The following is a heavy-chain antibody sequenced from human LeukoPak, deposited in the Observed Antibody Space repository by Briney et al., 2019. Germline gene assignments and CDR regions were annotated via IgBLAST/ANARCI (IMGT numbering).Heavy chain of an antibody. CDR1: GGSISSYY. J-gene: IGHJ4*02. V-gene: IGHV4-59*01. Sequence: PSETLSLTCTVSGGSISSYYWCWIRQPPGKGLEWIGYIYYSGSTNYNPSLKSRVTISVDTSKNQFSLKLSSVTAADTAVYYCARAVDYVWGSFLPDYWGQGTLVTVSS. CDR3: ARAVDYVWGSFLPDY. CDR2: IYYSGST. D-gene: IGHD3-16*01.